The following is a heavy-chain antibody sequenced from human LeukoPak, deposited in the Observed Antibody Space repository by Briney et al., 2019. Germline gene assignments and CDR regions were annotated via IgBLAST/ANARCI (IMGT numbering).Heavy chain of an antibody. D-gene: IGHD3-3*01. J-gene: IGHJ4*02. CDR1: GSMFTRYG. CDR3: ARDRGAVSTIFGVAKFDY. CDR2: IRDSNGNT. V-gene: IGHV1-18*01. Sequence: APLKVSCTASGSMFTRYGVSRVRQSPGQRLEWLGGIRDSNGNTNYAQKLQCRVTMTTPTSTSTAYRELRSLRSDDTAVYYCARDRGAVSTIFGVAKFDYWGQGTLVTVSP.